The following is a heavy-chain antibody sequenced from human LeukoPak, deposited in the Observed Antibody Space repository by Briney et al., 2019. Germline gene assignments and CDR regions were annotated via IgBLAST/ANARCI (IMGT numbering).Heavy chain of an antibody. Sequence: GGSLRLSCAASGFTFSSYAMSWVRQAPGKGLEWVSAIGGSGGNTYYADSVKGRFTISRDNSKNTLYLQMNSLRAEDTAVYYCAREGSGSYYSYYYYGMDVWGQGTTVTVSS. D-gene: IGHD3-10*01. CDR3: AREGSGSYYSYYYYGMDV. J-gene: IGHJ6*02. CDR1: GFTFSSYA. CDR2: IGGSGGNT. V-gene: IGHV3-23*01.